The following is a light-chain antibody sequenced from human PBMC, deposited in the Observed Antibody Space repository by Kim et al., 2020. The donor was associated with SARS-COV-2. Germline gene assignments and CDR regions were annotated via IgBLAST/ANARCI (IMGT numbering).Light chain of an antibody. V-gene: IGKV1-27*01. CDR3: QKYNSNPFT. CDR1: KAISNN. J-gene: IGKJ3*01. CDR2: AAS. Sequence: APEEEKLTITGRAGKAISNNLAWYQQNQGKVPRPLTNAASTLQAGVPSRFSGSGLGTVFTLTISSLRPEDVATYYCQKYNSNPFTFGPGTKVDIK.